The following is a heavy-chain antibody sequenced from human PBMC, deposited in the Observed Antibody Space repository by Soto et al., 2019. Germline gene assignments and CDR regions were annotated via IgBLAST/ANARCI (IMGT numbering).Heavy chain of an antibody. CDR1: GGSISSYY. D-gene: IGHD5-18*01. J-gene: IGHJ4*02. CDR2: IYYSGST. CDR3: ASSPRNTAMVIGY. V-gene: IGHV4-59*08. Sequence: PSETLSLTCTVSGGSISSYYLSWIRQPPGKGLEWIGYIYYSGSTNYNPSLKSRVTISVDTSKNQFSLKLSSVTAADTAVYYCASSPRNTAMVIGYWGQGTLVTVSS.